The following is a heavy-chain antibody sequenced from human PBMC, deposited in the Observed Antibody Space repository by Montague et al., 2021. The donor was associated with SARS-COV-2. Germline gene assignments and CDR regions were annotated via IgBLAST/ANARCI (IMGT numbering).Heavy chain of an antibody. J-gene: IGHJ4*02. CDR3: ASRAPTRIVLMVYAIGGYFDY. Sequence: SLRLSCAASGFTFSRYEMNWVRQAPGKGLEWVSYLSSTGSTIFYXXSLKVRFTISRDNAKNSLYLQMNSLRAEDTAVYYCASRAPTRIVLMVYAIGGYFDYWGQGTLVTVSS. D-gene: IGHD2-8*01. CDR2: LSSTGSTI. V-gene: IGHV3-48*03. CDR1: GFTFSRYE.